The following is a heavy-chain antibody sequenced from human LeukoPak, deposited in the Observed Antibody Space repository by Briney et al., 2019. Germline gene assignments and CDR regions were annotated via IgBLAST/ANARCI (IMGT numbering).Heavy chain of an antibody. Sequence: GGSLRLSCAASGFTFSSYAMSWVRQAPGKGLEWVLGISGSGGTMYYADSVKGRFTISRDNSKNTLYLQMNSLRAEDTAIFYCAKDRNSSPNWFDPWGQGTLVTVSS. D-gene: IGHD6-13*01. CDR2: ISGSGGTM. CDR3: AKDRNSSPNWFDP. J-gene: IGHJ5*02. CDR1: GFTFSSYA. V-gene: IGHV3-23*01.